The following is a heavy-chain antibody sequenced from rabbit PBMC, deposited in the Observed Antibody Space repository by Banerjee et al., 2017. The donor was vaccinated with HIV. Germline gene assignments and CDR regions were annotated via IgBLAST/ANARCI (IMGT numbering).Heavy chain of an antibody. CDR2: IWTGSGSS. CDR1: GFDLSSYYY. D-gene: IGHD1-1*01. V-gene: IGHV1S45*01. J-gene: IGHJ6*01. CDR3: VRGANSDNL. Sequence: QEQLEESGGGLVKPEGSLTLTCKASGFDLSSYYYMCWVRQAPGKGLEWIGCIWTGSGSSYYASWAKGRFTISKTSSTTVTLQMTSLTAADTATYFCVRGANSDNLWGPGTLVTVS.